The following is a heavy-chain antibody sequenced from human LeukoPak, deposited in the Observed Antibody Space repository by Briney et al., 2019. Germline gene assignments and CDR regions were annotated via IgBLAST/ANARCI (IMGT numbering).Heavy chain of an antibody. CDR2: IYYSGST. Sequence: SETLSLTCTVSGGSISIYYWSWIRQPPGKGLEWIGYIYYSGSTYYNPSLKSRVTISVDTSKNQFSLKLSSVTAADTAVYYCARRGGYNFSRSWGFDYWGQGTLVTVSS. V-gene: IGHV4-59*04. CDR3: ARRGGYNFSRSWGFDY. J-gene: IGHJ4*02. CDR1: GGSISIYY. D-gene: IGHD5-12*01.